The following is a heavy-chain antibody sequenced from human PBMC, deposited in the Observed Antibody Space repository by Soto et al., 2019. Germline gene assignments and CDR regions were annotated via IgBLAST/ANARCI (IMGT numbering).Heavy chain of an antibody. V-gene: IGHV3-30*18. J-gene: IGHJ4*02. D-gene: IGHD1-26*01. CDR2: ISYDGSNK. CDR3: AKVVIVGATFNYFDY. Sequence: QVQLVESGGGVVQPGRSLRLSCAASGFTFSDYGMHWVRQAPGKGLEGVAVISYDGSNKYYADSVKGRFTISRDNSKNTLYLQMNSLRAEDTAVYYCAKVVIVGATFNYFDYWGQGTLVTVSS. CDR1: GFTFSDYG.